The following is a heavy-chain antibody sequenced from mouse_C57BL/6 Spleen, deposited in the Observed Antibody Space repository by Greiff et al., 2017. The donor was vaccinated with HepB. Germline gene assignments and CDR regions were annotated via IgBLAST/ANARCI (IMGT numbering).Heavy chain of an antibody. CDR1: GYSITSGYD. V-gene: IGHV3-1*01. Sequence: EVMLVESGPGMVKPSQSLSLSCTVTGYSITSGYDWHWIRHFPGNKLEWMGYISYSGSTNYNPSLKSRISITHDTSKNHFFLKLNSVTTEDTATYYCAAGSNYVWFAYWGQGTLVTVSA. J-gene: IGHJ3*01. CDR2: ISYSGST. D-gene: IGHD2-5*01. CDR3: AAGSNYVWFAY.